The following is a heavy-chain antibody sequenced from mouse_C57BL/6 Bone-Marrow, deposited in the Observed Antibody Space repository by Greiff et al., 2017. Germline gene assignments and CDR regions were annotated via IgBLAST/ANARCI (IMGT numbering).Heavy chain of an antibody. Sequence: QVTLKVSGPGILQPSQTLSLTCSFSGFSLSTFGMGVGWIRQPSGKGLEWLAHIWWDDDQYYYPALKSRLTISKDTSTNQVFLKIANVDTADTATYYCARIDPNYYGSSWFAYWGQGTLVTVSA. CDR1: GFSLSTFGMG. CDR3: ARIDPNYYGSSWFAY. D-gene: IGHD1-1*01. J-gene: IGHJ3*01. V-gene: IGHV8-8*01. CDR2: IWWDDDQ.